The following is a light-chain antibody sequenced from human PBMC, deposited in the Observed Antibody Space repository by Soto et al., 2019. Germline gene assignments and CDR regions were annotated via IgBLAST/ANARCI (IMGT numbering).Light chain of an antibody. CDR1: SSDVGLYNL. V-gene: IGLV2-23*01. CDR3: CSYVGSSILM. Sequence: QSALTQPASVSGSPGQSITISCTGTSSDVGLYNLVSWYQQLPGKAPQLIIYEDNERPSGISDRCSGSKSGNTASLTISGLQDEDEADYYCCSYVGSSILMFGGGTKLTVL. J-gene: IGLJ3*02. CDR2: EDN.